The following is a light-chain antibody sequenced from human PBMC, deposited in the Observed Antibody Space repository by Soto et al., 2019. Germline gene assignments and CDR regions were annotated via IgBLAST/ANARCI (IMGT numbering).Light chain of an antibody. CDR3: QQANSFPIT. Sequence: DIQRTQSPSSVSSSVGDSVTITCRASQGINKWLAWYKQKPGKAPKLLRSAASSLRSGVPSRFRGSGSGTDFTLTISSLKPEDCEIYFCQQANSFPITFGQGTRLEIK. V-gene: IGKV1-12*01. J-gene: IGKJ5*01. CDR2: AAS. CDR1: QGINKW.